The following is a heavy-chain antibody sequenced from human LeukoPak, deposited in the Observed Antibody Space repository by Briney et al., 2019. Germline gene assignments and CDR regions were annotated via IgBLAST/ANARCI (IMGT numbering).Heavy chain of an antibody. Sequence: SETLTLTCTVSGGTISSYYRSGIRQPPEKGLEWIGCIYYSGSTNYNPSLKRRVTTSVDTSKNQSSLKLSSVTAADTPVYYCLWRSSYYGMDAWGQGTTVTVSS. J-gene: IGHJ6*02. CDR2: IYYSGST. D-gene: IGHD1-1*01. CDR1: GGTISSYY. CDR3: LWRSSYYGMDA. V-gene: IGHV4-59*01.